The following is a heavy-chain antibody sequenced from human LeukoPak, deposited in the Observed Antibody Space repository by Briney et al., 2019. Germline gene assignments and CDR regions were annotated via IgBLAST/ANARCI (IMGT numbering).Heavy chain of an antibody. Sequence: PGGSLRLSXAASGFTFSSYEMNWVSQAPGKGLEWVSYISSSGSTIYYADSVKGRFTISRDNAKNSLYLQMNSLRAEDTAVYYCASLDYGDYDDDAFDIWGQGTMVTVSS. V-gene: IGHV3-48*03. CDR1: GFTFSSYE. CDR3: ASLDYGDYDDDAFDI. CDR2: ISSSGSTI. J-gene: IGHJ3*02. D-gene: IGHD4-17*01.